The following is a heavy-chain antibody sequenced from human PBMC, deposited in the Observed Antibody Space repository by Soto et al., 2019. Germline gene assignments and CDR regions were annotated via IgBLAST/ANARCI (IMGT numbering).Heavy chain of an antibody. CDR3: SSGSMEPSVSYYGMDV. CDR1: GYSFTSYW. D-gene: IGHD1-1*01. Sequence: GESLKSSCNGSGYSFTSYWIGWVRQMPGKVLEWMGIIYPGDPDTRYSPSFQGQVTISADKSISTAYLQWSSLKASDTAMYYCSSGSMEPSVSYYGMDVWGQGTTVTDSS. V-gene: IGHV5-51*01. CDR2: IYPGDPDT. J-gene: IGHJ6*02.